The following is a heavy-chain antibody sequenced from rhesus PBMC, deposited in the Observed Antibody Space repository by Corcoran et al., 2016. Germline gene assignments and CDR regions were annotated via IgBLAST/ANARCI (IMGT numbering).Heavy chain of an antibody. Sequence: QVQLVQSGAEVKKPGSSVKVSCKASGYTFTDYYMPWVRQAPGQGLEWMGEIKPKTGGTNYAQKFQGRVTMTRDTSTSTAYMELSSLRSEDTAVYYCVATTVATFDYWGQGVLVTVSS. J-gene: IGHJ4*01. CDR2: IKPKTGGT. V-gene: IGHV1-138*01. D-gene: IGHD4-29*01. CDR1: GYTFTDYY. CDR3: VATTVATFDY.